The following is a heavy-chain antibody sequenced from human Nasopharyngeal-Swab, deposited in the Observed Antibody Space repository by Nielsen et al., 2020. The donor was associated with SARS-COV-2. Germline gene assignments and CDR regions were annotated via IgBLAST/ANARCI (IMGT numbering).Heavy chain of an antibody. CDR2: IYYTGST. D-gene: IGHD6-19*01. J-gene: IGHJ4*02. CDR1: GGSFSGYY. CDR3: ARISPYSSGWYGDVDFFDY. V-gene: IGHV4-59*01. Sequence: SETLSLTCAVYGGSFSGYYWSWIRQPPGKGLEWIGYIYYTGSTNYNPSLKSRVTISVDTSKNQFSLKLSSVTAADTAVYYCARISPYSSGWYGDVDFFDYWGQGTLVTVSS.